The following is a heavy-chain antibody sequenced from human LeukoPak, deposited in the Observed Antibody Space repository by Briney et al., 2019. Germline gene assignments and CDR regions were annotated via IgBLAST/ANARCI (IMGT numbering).Heavy chain of an antibody. CDR2: ISYDGSNK. D-gene: IGHD3-22*01. Sequence: PGGSLRLSCAASGFTFSSYAMHWVRQAPGKGLEWVAVISYDGSNKYYADSVKGRFTIPRDNSKNTLYLQMNSLRAEDTAVYYCAREACPYRLCYYDSSGYSLNYYFDYWGQGTLVTVSS. CDR3: AREACPYRLCYYDSSGYSLNYYFDY. CDR1: GFTFSSYA. J-gene: IGHJ4*02. V-gene: IGHV3-30-3*01.